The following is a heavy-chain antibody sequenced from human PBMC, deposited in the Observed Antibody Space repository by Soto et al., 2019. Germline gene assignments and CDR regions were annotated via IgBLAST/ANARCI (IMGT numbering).Heavy chain of an antibody. CDR3: ARSGYDAYYYYGMDV. CDR1: GYTFTSYG. V-gene: IGHV1-18*04. CDR2: ISAYNGNT. J-gene: IGHJ6*02. Sequence: ASVKVSCKASGYTFTSYGISWVRQAPGQGLEWMGWISAYNGNTNYAQKLQGRVTMTTDTSTSTAYVELRSLRSDDTAVYYCARSGYDAYYYYGMDVWGQGTTVTVSS. D-gene: IGHD5-12*01.